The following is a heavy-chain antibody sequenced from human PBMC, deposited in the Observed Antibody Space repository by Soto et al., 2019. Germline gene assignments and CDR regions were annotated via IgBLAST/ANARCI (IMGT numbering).Heavy chain of an antibody. Sequence: VQLVESGGGVVPCGRSLRLPCAASGFTFSDCAMHGVRQARGKGREWVAVVSHDGRNTHYADPVKGRFTISRDSSKNTVSLEMTSLRAEDTAVYYCAKGGRQWLVTSDFNYWGQGALVTVSS. D-gene: IGHD6-19*01. CDR1: GFTFSDCA. V-gene: IGHV3-30*18. J-gene: IGHJ4*02. CDR3: AKGGRQWLVTSDFNY. CDR2: VSHDGRNT.